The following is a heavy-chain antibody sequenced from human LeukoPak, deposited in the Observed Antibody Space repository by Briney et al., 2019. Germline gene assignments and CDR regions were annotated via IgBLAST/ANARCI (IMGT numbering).Heavy chain of an antibody. CDR2: ISSSSSTI. D-gene: IGHD3-10*01. J-gene: IGHJ5*02. CDR3: ARDLVMGDTMVRGVANWFDP. CDR1: GFTFSSYS. Sequence: PGGSLRLSCAASGFTFSSYSMNWVRQAPGKGLEWVAYISSSSSTIYYADSVKGRFTISRDNAKNSLYLQMNSLRAEDTAVYYCARDLVMGDTMVRGVANWFDPWGQGTLVTVSS. V-gene: IGHV3-48*04.